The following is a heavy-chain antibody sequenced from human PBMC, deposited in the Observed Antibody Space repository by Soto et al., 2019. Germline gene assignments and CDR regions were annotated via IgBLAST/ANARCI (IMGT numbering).Heavy chain of an antibody. J-gene: IGHJ4*02. V-gene: IGHV5-10-1*03. Sequence: EVQLVQSGAEVKKPGESLRISCKGSGYSFTSYWISWVREMPGKGLEWMGRIDPSDSYTNYSPSFQGHVTISADKSISTAYLQWSSLQASDTAMYYCARHLSIAAAGTGYYFDYWGQGTLVTVSS. D-gene: IGHD6-13*01. CDR2: IDPSDSYT. CDR3: ARHLSIAAAGTGYYFDY. CDR1: GYSFTSYW.